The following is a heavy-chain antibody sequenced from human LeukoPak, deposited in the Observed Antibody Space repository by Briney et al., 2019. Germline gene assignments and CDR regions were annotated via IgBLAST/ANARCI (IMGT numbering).Heavy chain of an antibody. D-gene: IGHD3-10*01. J-gene: IGHJ4*02. V-gene: IGHV1-69*05. CDR1: GGTFSSYA. Sequence: SVTVSCKASGGTFSSYAISWVRQAPGQGLEWMGGIIPIFGTTNYAQKFQGRVTITTDESTSTAYMGLSSLRSEDTAVYYCASLYYYGSGSTTLDYWGQGTLVTVSS. CDR2: IIPIFGTT. CDR3: ASLYYYGSGSTTLDY.